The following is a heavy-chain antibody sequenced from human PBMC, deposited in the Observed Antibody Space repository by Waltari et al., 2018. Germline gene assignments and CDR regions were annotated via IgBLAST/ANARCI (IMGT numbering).Heavy chain of an antibody. CDR1: GSTFRHYG. Sequence: QVQLVESGGGVVQPGNSLRLSCAASGSTFRHYGMHWVRQAPGRGLEWVAIRWYDGSQKYYADSVKGRFTISRDNSRNTLYLQMNSLRVEDTAVYYCAREAFGYDSSGYFCDYWGLGTLVTVSS. V-gene: IGHV3-33*01. J-gene: IGHJ4*02. CDR3: AREAFGYDSSGYFCDY. CDR2: RWYDGSQK. D-gene: IGHD3-22*01.